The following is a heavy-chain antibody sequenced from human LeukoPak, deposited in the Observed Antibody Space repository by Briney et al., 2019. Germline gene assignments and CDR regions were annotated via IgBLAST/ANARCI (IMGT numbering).Heavy chain of an antibody. CDR3: ARETTTVPANWFDP. CDR2: INHSGRP. CDR1: GGSFSGYY. Sequence: PSETLSLTCAVYGGSFSGYYGSWIRQPPGKGLEWSGEINHSGRPNYSPSLKRRVTISVDTSKNQYSLKLSSVPAADTAVYCCARETTTVPANWFDPRGQGTLVTVSS. V-gene: IGHV4-34*01. J-gene: IGHJ5*02. D-gene: IGHD4-17*01.